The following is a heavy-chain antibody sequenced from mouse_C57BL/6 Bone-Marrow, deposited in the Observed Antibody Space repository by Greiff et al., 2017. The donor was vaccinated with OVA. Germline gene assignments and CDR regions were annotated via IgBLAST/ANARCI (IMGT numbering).Heavy chain of an antibody. CDR1: GYSITSGYY. V-gene: IGHV3-6*01. D-gene: IGHD2-3*01. CDR3: ARDNYDGYYWFAY. CDR2: ISYDGSN. J-gene: IGHJ3*01. Sequence: EVQLVESGPGLVKPSQSLSLTCSVTGYSITSGYYWNWIRQFPGNKLEWMGYISYDGSNNYNPSLKNRISITRDTSKNQFFLKLNSVTTEDTATYYCARDNYDGYYWFAYWGQGTLVTVSA.